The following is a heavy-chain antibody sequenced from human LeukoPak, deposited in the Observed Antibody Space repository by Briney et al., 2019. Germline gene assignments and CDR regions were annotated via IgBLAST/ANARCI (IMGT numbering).Heavy chain of an antibody. V-gene: IGHV4-59*02. CDR3: AGDYTLRSYRFGF. CDR2: VYHSGST. CDR1: DVSVSDYA. D-gene: IGHD3-16*02. Sequence: SSETLSLTCTFSDVSVSDYAWSWVRQPPGRGLEWIGYVYHSGSTTYNPSLKSRLTISLDTSKNQFSLKLRSVTAADSAIYYCAGDYTLRSYRFGFWGQGTLVTVSS. J-gene: IGHJ4*02.